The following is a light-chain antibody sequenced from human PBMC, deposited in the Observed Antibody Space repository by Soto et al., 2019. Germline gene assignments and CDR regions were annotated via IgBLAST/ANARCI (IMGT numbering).Light chain of an antibody. V-gene: IGKV3-15*01. CDR1: QGVSIK. CDR2: RAS. J-gene: IGKJ5*01. CDR3: QQYNTWPIT. Sequence: IAVTHSPATLPVCPWQRASLSFMANQGVSIKLAWYQQKPGQGPRLLVYRASTRTLGIPARFSGSESGTEFTLTISSLQSEDFAVYYCQQYNTWPITFGLGTRL.